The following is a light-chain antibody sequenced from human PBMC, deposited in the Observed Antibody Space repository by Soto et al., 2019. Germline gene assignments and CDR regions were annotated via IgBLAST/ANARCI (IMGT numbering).Light chain of an antibody. V-gene: IGLV2-14*01. CDR1: SSDVGAYNF. CDR3: ISQTASATVL. CDR2: EVS. Sequence: QSALTQPASVSGSPGQSITISCTGTSSDVGAYNFVSWYQQFPGKAPKLMIYEVSNRLSGVSDRFSGSKSGNTASLIISGLRPEDEADYYCISQTASATVLFGGGTKLTVL. J-gene: IGLJ2*01.